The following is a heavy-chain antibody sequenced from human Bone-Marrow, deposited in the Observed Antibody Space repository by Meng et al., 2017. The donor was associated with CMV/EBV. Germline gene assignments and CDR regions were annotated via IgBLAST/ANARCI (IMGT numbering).Heavy chain of an antibody. V-gene: IGHV6-1*01. D-gene: IGHD3/OR15-3a*01. J-gene: IGHJ4*02. CDR1: GDSLSSNSAA. CDR3: ARGLYYFDY. Sequence: SQTLSPTFAIPGDSLSSNSAAWNWNRQSPSRGLEWLGSTYYRSKWYNDYAVSVKSRITINPDTSKNQFSLQLNSVTPEDTAVYYCARGLYYFDYWGRGRLVTVSS. CDR2: TYYRSKWYN.